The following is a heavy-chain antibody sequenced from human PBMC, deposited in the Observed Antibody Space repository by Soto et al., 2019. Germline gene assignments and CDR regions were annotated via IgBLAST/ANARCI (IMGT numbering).Heavy chain of an antibody. D-gene: IGHD2-15*01. Sequence: QVQLQESGPGLVKPSETLSLTCTVSGGPVSSGSSCWSWIRQPPGKGLEWIGYICHSGSSNSNPSLKSRVTISVDTSKNQFSLKLSSVTAADTAVYYCARHLLGYCSGGSCYFDYWGQGTLVTVSS. CDR2: ICHSGSS. V-gene: IGHV4-61*01. CDR3: ARHLLGYCSGGSCYFDY. CDR1: GGPVSSGSSC. J-gene: IGHJ4*02.